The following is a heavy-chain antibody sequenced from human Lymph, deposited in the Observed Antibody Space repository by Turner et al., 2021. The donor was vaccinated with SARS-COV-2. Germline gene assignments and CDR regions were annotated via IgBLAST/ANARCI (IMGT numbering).Heavy chain of an antibody. V-gene: IGHV3-53*01. CDR1: GFTVSSNY. Sequence: EVQLVEPGGGLIQSGGSLRLSCAASGFTVSSNYMGWVRQAPGKGLEWVTVINIGGTTYDADSVKSRCTISRDNSKNTLYLQRNNVRAEDTAVYYWARDLGPWAFDIWGQGTMVTVSS. CDR2: INIGGTT. J-gene: IGHJ3*02. CDR3: ARDLGPWAFDI.